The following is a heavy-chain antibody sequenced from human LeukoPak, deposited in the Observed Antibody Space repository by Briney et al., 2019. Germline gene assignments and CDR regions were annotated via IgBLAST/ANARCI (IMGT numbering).Heavy chain of an antibody. J-gene: IGHJ4*02. CDR1: GFTFDDYA. CDR2: ISWNSGSI. D-gene: IGHD1-26*01. Sequence: GGSLRLSCAASGFTFDDYAMHWVRQAPGKGLEWVSGISWNSGSIGYADSVKGRFIISRDNAKNSLYLQMNSLRAEDTALYYCAKTRYSGSYLTGLFDYWGQGTLVTVSS. V-gene: IGHV3-9*01. CDR3: AKTRYSGSYLTGLFDY.